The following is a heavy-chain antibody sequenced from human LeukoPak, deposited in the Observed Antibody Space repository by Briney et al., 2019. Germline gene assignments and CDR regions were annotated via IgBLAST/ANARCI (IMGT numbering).Heavy chain of an antibody. CDR1: GFTFNSYG. CDR2: ISYHGSDK. D-gene: IGHD6-19*01. J-gene: IGHJ4*02. V-gene: IGHV3-30*18. CDR3: AKVDYSSGWYGFFDS. Sequence: GRSLRLSCTASGFTFNSYGMHWVRQAPGKGLEWVAFISYHGSDKYYADSVKGRSTISRDNSKNTLDLQMNNLRAEDTAMYYCAKVDYSSGWYGFFDSWGQGTLVTVSS.